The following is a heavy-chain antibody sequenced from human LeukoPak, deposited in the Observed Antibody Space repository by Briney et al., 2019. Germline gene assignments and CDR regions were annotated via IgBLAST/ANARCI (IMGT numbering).Heavy chain of an antibody. V-gene: IGHV1-69*02. CDR2: IIPILGIA. Sequence: SVKVSCKASGYTFTGYYMHWVRQAPGQGLEWMGRIIPILGIANYAQKFRGRVTITADKSTSTAYMELSSLRSEDTAVYYCASSRDIVVVVAANDAFDIWGQGTMVTVSS. D-gene: IGHD2-15*01. CDR1: GYTFTGYY. J-gene: IGHJ3*02. CDR3: ASSRDIVVVVAANDAFDI.